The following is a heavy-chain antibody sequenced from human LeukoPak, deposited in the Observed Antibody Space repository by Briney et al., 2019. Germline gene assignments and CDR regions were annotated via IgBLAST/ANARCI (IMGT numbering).Heavy chain of an antibody. D-gene: IGHD3-9*01. CDR2: INAGNGNT. Sequence: ASVKVSCEASGYTFTSYAMHWVRQAPGQRLEWMGWINAGNGNTKYSQKFQGRVTITRDTSASTAYMELSSLRSEDTAVYYCARVDYDILTGYPYGMDVWGKGTTVTVSS. V-gene: IGHV1-3*01. CDR1: GYTFTSYA. CDR3: ARVDYDILTGYPYGMDV. J-gene: IGHJ6*04.